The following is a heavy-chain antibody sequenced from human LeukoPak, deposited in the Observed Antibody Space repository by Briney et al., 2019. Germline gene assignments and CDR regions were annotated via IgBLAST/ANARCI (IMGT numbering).Heavy chain of an antibody. CDR1: GGSFSGYS. Sequence: PSQTLSLTCAVYGGSFSGYSWSWIRQPPGKGLKWIGEIIPSGATNHNPSLMSRVSMSIDTSKNQISLRVSSVTAADTAVYYCARVGYSFSINDWSRTGLGAYPTKYYYYMDVWGKGTTVTVSS. V-gene: IGHV4-34*12. CDR3: ARVGYSFSINDWSRTGLGAYPTKYYYYMDV. J-gene: IGHJ6*03. CDR2: IIPSGAT. D-gene: IGHD5-18*01.